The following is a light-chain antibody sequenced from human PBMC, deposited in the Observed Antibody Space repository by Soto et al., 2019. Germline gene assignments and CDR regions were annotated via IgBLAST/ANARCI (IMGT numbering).Light chain of an antibody. Sequence: QSALTQPASVSGSPGQSITISCTGTSSDVGGYNYVSWYQQHPGKAPKLMIYDVSNRPSGVSNRFSGSKSGNTASLTISGLQAEDEADYHCTSYTSTVYVFGTGTKVTVL. CDR2: DVS. CDR1: SSDVGGYNY. J-gene: IGLJ1*01. CDR3: TSYTSTVYV. V-gene: IGLV2-14*01.